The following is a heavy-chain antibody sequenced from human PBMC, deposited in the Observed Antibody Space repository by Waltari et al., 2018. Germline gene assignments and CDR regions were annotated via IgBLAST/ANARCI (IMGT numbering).Heavy chain of an antibody. CDR1: GGSFSGYY. CDR3: ARNSYWSGKIDY. Sequence: QVQLQQWGAGLLKPSETLSLTCAVYGGSFSGYYWSWFRQPPGQGLEWVGEINPMGSTNCNPSLKSQITITVYTSKNQCSLELSSVTAADTAVYYCARNSYWSGKIDYWGQGTLVTVSS. CDR2: INPMGST. J-gene: IGHJ4*02. V-gene: IGHV4-34*01. D-gene: IGHD2-8*02.